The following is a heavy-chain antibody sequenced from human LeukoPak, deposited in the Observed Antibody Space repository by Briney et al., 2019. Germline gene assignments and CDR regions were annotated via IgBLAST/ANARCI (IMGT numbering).Heavy chain of an antibody. CDR2: ISISGSTI. D-gene: IGHD3-3*01. Sequence: PGGSLRLSCAASGFTVSNNYMSWVRQAPGKGLEWVSYISISGSTIYYADSVKGRFTISRDNAKNSLYLQMNSLRAEDTAVYYCARAGTDFWSGYTTGYDYWGQGTLVTVSS. CDR1: GFTVSNNY. J-gene: IGHJ4*02. CDR3: ARAGTDFWSGYTTGYDY. V-gene: IGHV3-11*04.